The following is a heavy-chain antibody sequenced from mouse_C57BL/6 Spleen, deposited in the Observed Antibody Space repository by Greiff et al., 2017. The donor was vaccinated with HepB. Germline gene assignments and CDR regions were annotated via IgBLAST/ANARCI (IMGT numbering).Heavy chain of an antibody. CDR3: AREGYGSGPNWYFDV. D-gene: IGHD1-1*01. CDR1: GYTFTSYG. CDR2: IYPRSGNT. V-gene: IGHV1-81*01. Sequence: VQLQQSGAELARPGASVKLSCKASGYTFTSYGISWVKQRTGQGLEWIGEIYPRSGNTYYNEKFKGKATLTADKSSSTAYMELRSLTSEDSAVYSCAREGYGSGPNWYFDVWGTGTTVTVSS. J-gene: IGHJ1*03.